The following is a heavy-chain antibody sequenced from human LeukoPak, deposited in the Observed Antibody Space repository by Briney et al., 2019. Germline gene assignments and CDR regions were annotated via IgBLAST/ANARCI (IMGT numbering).Heavy chain of an antibody. CDR1: GFTFSIYT. CDR2: ISTNSGTI. Sequence: GGSLRLSCAASGFTFSIYTMNWVRQAPGKGLEWISYISTNSGTIWYADSVKGRFSISRDNAKNSLFLHMDSLRAEDTAVYYCVRDLTIVGVAQVHHWGQGTLVTVSS. J-gene: IGHJ5*02. D-gene: IGHD1-26*01. V-gene: IGHV3-48*01. CDR3: VRDLTIVGVAQVHH.